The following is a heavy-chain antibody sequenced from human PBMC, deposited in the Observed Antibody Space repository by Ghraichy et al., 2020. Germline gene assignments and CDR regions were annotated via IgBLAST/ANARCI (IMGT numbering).Heavy chain of an antibody. CDR3: ASKYCSSTTCLFDP. D-gene: IGHD2-2*01. Sequence: TLSLTCAVSGGSISSGGYSWTWIRQPPGKGLEWIGFIYHSGSTYYNPSLKSRVTISIDRSKNQFSLKLNSVTAADTAVYYCASKYCSSTTCLFDPWGQGTLVTVSS. CDR1: GGSISSGGYS. J-gene: IGHJ5*02. CDR2: IYHSGST. V-gene: IGHV4-30-2*01.